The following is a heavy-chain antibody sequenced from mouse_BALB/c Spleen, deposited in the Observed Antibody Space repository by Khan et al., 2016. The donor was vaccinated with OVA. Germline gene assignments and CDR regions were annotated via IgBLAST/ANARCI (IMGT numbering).Heavy chain of an antibody. CDR2: ISYDGSN. CDR1: GYSITGGYS. Sequence: EVQLVESGPGLVKPSQSLSLTCSVTGYSITGGYSWSWIRQFPGNKLEWMGYISYDGSNNYNPSLKNRISITRDTPKNQFFLKLNSVTTEDTATYYCAKGGVVVPYWYFDVWGAGTTVTVSS. J-gene: IGHJ1*01. V-gene: IGHV3-6*02. D-gene: IGHD1-1*01. CDR3: AKGGVVVPYWYFDV.